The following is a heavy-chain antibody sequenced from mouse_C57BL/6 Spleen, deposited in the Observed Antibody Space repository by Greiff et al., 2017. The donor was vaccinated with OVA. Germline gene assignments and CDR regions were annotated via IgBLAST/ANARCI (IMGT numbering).Heavy chain of an antibody. CDR1: GFTFSSYA. V-gene: IGHV5-4*01. CDR2: ISDGGSYT. CDR3: ARELGAMDY. J-gene: IGHJ4*01. Sequence: EVQLVESGRGLVKPGGSLKLSCAASGFTFSSYAMSWVRQTPEKRLEWVATISDGGSYTYYPDNVKGRFTISRDNAKNNLYLQMSHLKSEDTAMYYCARELGAMDYWGQGTSVTVSS.